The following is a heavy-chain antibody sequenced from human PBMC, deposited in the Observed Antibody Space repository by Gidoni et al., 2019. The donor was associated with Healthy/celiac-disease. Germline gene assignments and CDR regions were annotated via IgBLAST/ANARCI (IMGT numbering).Heavy chain of an antibody. V-gene: IGHV4-34*01. CDR2: INHSGST. Sequence: QVQLQQWGAGLLKPSETLSLTCAVYGGSFSGYYWSWIRQPPGKGLEWIGEINHSGSTNYNPSLKSRVTISVDTSKNQFSLKLSSVTAADTAVYYCARPNWGLNAFDIWGQGTMVTVSS. CDR3: ARPNWGLNAFDI. D-gene: IGHD7-27*01. J-gene: IGHJ3*02. CDR1: GGSFSGYY.